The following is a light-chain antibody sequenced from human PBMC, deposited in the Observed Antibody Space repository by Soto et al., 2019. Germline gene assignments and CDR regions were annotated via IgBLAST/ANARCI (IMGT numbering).Light chain of an antibody. J-gene: IGKJ1*01. Sequence: EIMMTQSPATLSVSPGERATLSCRASQSLSSSLAWYQSKPGQAPRLLIYGASTRATGIPVRFSGSGSGTEFTLTISSLQSEDFAVYYCQQYNNWLRTFGQGTKVEIK. CDR2: GAS. V-gene: IGKV3-15*01. CDR3: QQYNNWLRT. CDR1: QSLSSS.